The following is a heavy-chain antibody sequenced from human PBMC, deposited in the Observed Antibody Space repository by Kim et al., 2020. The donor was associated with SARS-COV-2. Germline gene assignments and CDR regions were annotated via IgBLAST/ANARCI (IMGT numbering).Heavy chain of an antibody. CDR1: GFTFSSYA. D-gene: IGHD6-13*01. CDR3: VKDDYSSSWLDKYSYYYYGMDV. CDR2: ISSNGGST. V-gene: IGHV3-64D*06. Sequence: GGSLRLSCSASGFTFSSYAMHWVRQAPGKGLEYVSAISSNGGSTYYADSVKGRFTISRDNSKNTLYLQMSSLRAEDTAVYYCVKDDYSSSWLDKYSYYYYGMDVWGQGTTVTVSS. J-gene: IGHJ6*02.